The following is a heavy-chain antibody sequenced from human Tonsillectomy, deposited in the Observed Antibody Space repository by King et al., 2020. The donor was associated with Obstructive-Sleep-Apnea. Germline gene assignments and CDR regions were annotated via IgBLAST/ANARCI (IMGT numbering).Heavy chain of an antibody. CDR3: ARELYTGFYDSSGSDLDY. CDR1: GFTFSSYS. D-gene: IGHD3-22*01. J-gene: IGHJ4*02. Sequence: VQLVESGGGLVKPGGSLRLSCAASGFTFSSYSMNWVRQAPGKGLEWVSSISSSSSYIYYADSVKGRFTIHRDNAKNSLYLQMNSLRAEDTAVYYCARELYTGFYDSSGSDLDYWGQGTLVTVSS. CDR2: ISSSSSYI. V-gene: IGHV3-21*01.